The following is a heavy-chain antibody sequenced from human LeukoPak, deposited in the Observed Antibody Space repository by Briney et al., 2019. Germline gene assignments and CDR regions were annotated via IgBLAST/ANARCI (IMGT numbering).Heavy chain of an antibody. Sequence: GGSLRLSCAASGFTFSSYSMNWVRQAPGKGLEWVSYISSSSSTIYYADSVKGRFTISRDNAKNSLYLQMNSLRAEDTAVYYWARAPLKARGYCSGGSCYEGAFDIWGQGTMVTVSS. CDR1: GFTFSSYS. V-gene: IGHV3-48*04. J-gene: IGHJ3*02. D-gene: IGHD2-15*01. CDR3: ARAPLKARGYCSGGSCYEGAFDI. CDR2: ISSSSSTI.